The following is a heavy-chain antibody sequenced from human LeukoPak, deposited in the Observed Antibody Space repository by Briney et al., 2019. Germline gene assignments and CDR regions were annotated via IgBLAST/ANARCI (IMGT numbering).Heavy chain of an antibody. J-gene: IGHJ4*02. CDR3: AKVPGAYARGYNFDY. V-gene: IGHV3-9*01. D-gene: IGHD1-1*01. Sequence: PGGSLRLSCAASGFTFDDYAMHWVRQAPGKGLEWVSGVTWNSDTVAYAASVKGRFTISRDNAKNFLYLQMNSLRTEDTAFYYCAKVPGAYARGYNFDYWGQGTLVTVSS. CDR2: VTWNSDTV. CDR1: GFTFDDYA.